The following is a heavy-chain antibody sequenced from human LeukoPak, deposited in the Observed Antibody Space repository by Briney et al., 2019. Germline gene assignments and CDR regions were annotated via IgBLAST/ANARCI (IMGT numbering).Heavy chain of an antibody. V-gene: IGHV3-23*01. D-gene: IGHD6-19*01. J-gene: IGHJ4*02. CDR1: EFTFSSHA. CDR3: AKGKYSSGGVPDY. Sequence: TGGSLRLSCVASEFTFSSHAMNRVRQAPGKGLEWVSSISGGGESTYYADSVKGRFTVSRDNSKNTLYLQINSLRGEDTAVYYCAKGKYSSGGVPDYWGQGTLVTVSS. CDR2: ISGGGEST.